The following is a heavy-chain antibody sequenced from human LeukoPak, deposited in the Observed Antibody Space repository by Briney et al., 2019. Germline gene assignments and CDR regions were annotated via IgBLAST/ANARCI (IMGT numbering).Heavy chain of an antibody. CDR2: ISSGSTYK. D-gene: IGHD6-19*01. J-gene: IGHJ4*02. CDR3: TRGPTLIGVAGTWPLDY. V-gene: IGHV3-21*01. Sequence: GGSLRLSCAASGFTFSAYSMHWVRQAPGKWLEWVSSISSGSTYKYSADSLKGRFTISRDNAKNSLYLQMNSLRAEDSAVYYCTRGPTLIGVAGTWPLDYWGQGTLVTVSS. CDR1: GFTFSAYS.